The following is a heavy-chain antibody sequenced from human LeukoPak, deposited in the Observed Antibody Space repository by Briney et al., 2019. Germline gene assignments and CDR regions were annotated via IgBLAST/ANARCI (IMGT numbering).Heavy chain of an antibody. CDR3: ASHSSFSYFDY. D-gene: IGHD2-15*01. J-gene: IGHJ4*02. Sequence: SETLSLTCTVSGGSINSYYWSWIRQPPGKGLQWIGYIYYSGSTNYNPSLKSRVTISVDTSKNQFSLKLSSVTAADTAVYYCASHSSFSYFDYWGQGTLVTVSS. V-gene: IGHV4-59*01. CDR1: GGSINSYY. CDR2: IYYSGST.